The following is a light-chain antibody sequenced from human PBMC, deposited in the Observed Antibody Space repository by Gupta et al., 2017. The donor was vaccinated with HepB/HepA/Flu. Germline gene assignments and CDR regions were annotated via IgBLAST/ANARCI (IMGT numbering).Light chain of an antibody. CDR2: SNN. Sequence: QSVLTQPPSASGTPGQRVTISCSGSNPNIGNNNVNWYQQHPGTAPKLLIYSNNQRPSGVPDRFSGSKSGTSASLAISGLQSEDEADYYCAAWDDSLNGVIFGGGTKVTVL. V-gene: IGLV1-44*01. CDR1: NPNIGNNN. J-gene: IGLJ2*01. CDR3: AAWDDSLNGVI.